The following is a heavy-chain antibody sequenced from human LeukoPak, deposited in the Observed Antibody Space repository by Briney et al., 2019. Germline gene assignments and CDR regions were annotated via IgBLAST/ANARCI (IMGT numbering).Heavy chain of an antibody. V-gene: IGHV1-18*01. CDR3: ARDWPTVITDY. CDR2: ISTSKGDT. D-gene: IGHD4-11*01. J-gene: IGHJ4*02. Sequence: ASVKVSCKTSGYTFTTHGISWVRQAPGQGLEWMGWISTSKGDTNYAQKFKGRLTMTTDRPTSTAYMELRSLSSDDTAVYYCARDWPTVITDYWGQGTLVTVSS. CDR1: GYTFTTHG.